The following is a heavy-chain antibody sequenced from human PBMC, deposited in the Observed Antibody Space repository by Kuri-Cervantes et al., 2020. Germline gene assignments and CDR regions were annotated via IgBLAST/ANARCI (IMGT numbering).Heavy chain of an antibody. D-gene: IGHD2-21*02. Sequence: ESLKISCTVSGGSISSSSYYWGWIRQPPGKGLEWIGSIYYSGTTYYSPSLKSRVTISVDTSKNQFSLKLSSVTAADTAVYYCACGGDRPRGGAFDIWGQGTMVTVSS. CDR1: GGSISSSSYY. CDR2: IYYSGTT. J-gene: IGHJ3*02. CDR3: ACGGDRPRGGAFDI. V-gene: IGHV4-39*07.